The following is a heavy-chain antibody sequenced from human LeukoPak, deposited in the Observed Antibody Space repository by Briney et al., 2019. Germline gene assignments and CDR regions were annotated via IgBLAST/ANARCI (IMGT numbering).Heavy chain of an antibody. Sequence: GGSLRLSCSASGFTFSDYYMSCIRQAPGKGLEWISYISSSGSTIYYADSVKGRFTISRDNAKNSLYMQMNSLRAEDTAVYYCAELGITMNGGVWGKGTTVTISS. D-gene: IGHD3-10*02. CDR2: ISSSGSTI. CDR3: AELGITMNGGV. J-gene: IGHJ6*04. CDR1: GFTFSDYY. V-gene: IGHV3-11*04.